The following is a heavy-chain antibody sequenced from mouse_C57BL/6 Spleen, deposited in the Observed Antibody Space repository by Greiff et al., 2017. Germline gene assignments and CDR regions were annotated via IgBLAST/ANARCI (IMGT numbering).Heavy chain of an antibody. CDR1: GYTFTDYS. Sequence: EVQLQQSGPELVKPGASVKLSCKASGYTFTDYSMDWVKQSPGKSLEWIGDINPNNGGTSYHKKFKGKATLTVDKSSSTAYMELRSLTSEDTAVYYGARGYYGSWNFDDWGTGTTVTVSS. V-gene: IGHV1-18*01. D-gene: IGHD1-1*01. J-gene: IGHJ1*03. CDR3: ARGYYGSWNFDD. CDR2: INPNNGGT.